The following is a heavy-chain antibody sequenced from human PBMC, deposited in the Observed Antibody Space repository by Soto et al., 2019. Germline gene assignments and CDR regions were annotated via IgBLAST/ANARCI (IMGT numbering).Heavy chain of an antibody. V-gene: IGHV1-3*01. CDR2: INAGNGNR. CDR1: GYTFTSYA. J-gene: IGHJ4*02. Sequence: GASVKVSCKASGYTFTSYAMHWVRQAPGQRLEWMGWINAGNGNRKYSRKFQGRVTITRDTSASTAYMELSSLRSEDTAVYYCARDSPPSDYWGQGTLVTVSS. CDR3: ARDSPPSDY.